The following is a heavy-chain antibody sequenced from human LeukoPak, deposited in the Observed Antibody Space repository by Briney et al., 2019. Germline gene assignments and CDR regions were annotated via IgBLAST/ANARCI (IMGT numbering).Heavy chain of an antibody. CDR1: GYSFTSYW. CDR2: IYPGDSDT. CDR3: ARQPTAPDY. D-gene: IGHD1-1*01. Sequence: PGESLKISCKGSGYSFTSYWIGCVRQLPGKGLEWMGIIYPGDSDTRYSPSFQGQVTSSADKALSTAYLQWSSLKASDTAMYYCARQPTAPDYWGQGTLVTVSS. J-gene: IGHJ4*02. V-gene: IGHV5-51*01.